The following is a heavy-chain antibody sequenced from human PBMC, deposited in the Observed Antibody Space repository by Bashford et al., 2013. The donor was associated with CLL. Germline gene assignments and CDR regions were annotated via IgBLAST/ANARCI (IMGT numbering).Heavy chain of an antibody. CDR2: ISYDGSNK. CDR1: GFTFSSYA. J-gene: IGHJ2*01. V-gene: IGHV3-30-3*01. D-gene: IGHD2-8*01. CDR3: ASLTDRHIVLIRGDWYFDL. Sequence: GGSLRLSCAASGFTFSSYAMHWVRQAPGKGLEWVAVISYDGSNKYYADSVKGRFTIFRDNSKNTLYLQMNSLRAEDTAVYYCASLTDRHIVLIRGDWYFDLWG.